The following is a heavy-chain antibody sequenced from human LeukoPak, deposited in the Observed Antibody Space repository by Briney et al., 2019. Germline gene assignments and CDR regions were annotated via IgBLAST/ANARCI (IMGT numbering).Heavy chain of an antibody. J-gene: IGHJ4*02. CDR3: ARVVWEEVQGVMPFDY. CDR2: INPNSGGT. CDR1: GHTFTGYY. D-gene: IGHD3-10*01. V-gene: IGHV1-2*02. Sequence: ASVKVSCKASGHTFTGYYMHWVRQAPGQGLEWMGWINPNSGGTNYAQKFQGRVTMTRDTSISTAYMELSRLRSDDTAVYYCARVVWEEVQGVMPFDYWGQGTLVTVSS.